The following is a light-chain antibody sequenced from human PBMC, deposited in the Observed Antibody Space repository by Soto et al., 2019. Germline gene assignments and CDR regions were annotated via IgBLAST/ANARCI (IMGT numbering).Light chain of an antibody. CDR1: SSDVGSYNL. CDR2: AGS. Sequence: QPVLTQPASVSGSPGQSITISCTGTSSDVGSYNLVSWYQQHPGKAPKLMIYAGSKRPSGVSNRFSGSKSGNTASLTISGLQAEDEADYYCCSYAGSSGHVVFGGGTKVTVL. CDR3: CSYAGSSGHVV. J-gene: IGLJ2*01. V-gene: IGLV2-23*01.